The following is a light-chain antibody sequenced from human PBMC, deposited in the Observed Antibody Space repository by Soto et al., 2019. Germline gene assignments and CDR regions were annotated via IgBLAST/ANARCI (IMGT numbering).Light chain of an antibody. J-gene: IGLJ1*01. V-gene: IGLV2-14*01. CDR1: SSDVGGYNY. Sequence: QSVLTQPASVSGSPGQSITISCTGTSSDVGGYNYVSWYQQHPGKAPKLMIYDVSNRPSGVSNRFSGSKSGNTASLTISGLQAEDQAAYYCSSYTTSSTLEVFGTGTKVTV. CDR2: DVS. CDR3: SSYTTSSTLEV.